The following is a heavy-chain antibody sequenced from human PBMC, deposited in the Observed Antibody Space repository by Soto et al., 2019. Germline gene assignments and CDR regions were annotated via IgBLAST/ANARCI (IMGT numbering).Heavy chain of an antibody. V-gene: IGHV1-3*01. CDR2: INAGNGNT. CDR3: ASRGGSGWYRTYYYYGMDV. Sequence: ASVKVSCKASGYTFTSYAMHWVRQAPGQRLEWMGWINAGNGNTKCSQKFQGRVTITRDTSASTAYMELSSLRSEDTAVYYCASRGGSGWYRTYYYYGMDVWGQGTTVTVSS. CDR1: GYTFTSYA. D-gene: IGHD6-19*01. J-gene: IGHJ6*02.